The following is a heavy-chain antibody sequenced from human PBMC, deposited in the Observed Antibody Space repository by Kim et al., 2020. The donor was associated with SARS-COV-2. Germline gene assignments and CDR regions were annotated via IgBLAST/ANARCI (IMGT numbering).Heavy chain of an antibody. CDR2: ISWTSGSI. CDR1: GFNFDDHA. CDR3: AKEAVRYFDH. V-gene: IGHV3-9*01. Sequence: GGSLRLSCAASGFNFDDHAMHWVRQGPGKGPEWVAGISWTSGSIDYADSVRGRFTISRDNAKNSLYLQMTGLTPEDTGLYYCAKEAVRYFDHWGRGTRVTVSS. J-gene: IGHJ2*01.